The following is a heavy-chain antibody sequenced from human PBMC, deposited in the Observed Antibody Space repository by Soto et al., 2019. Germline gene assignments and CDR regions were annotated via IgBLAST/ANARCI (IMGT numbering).Heavy chain of an antibody. CDR1: GGTFSSYA. V-gene: IGHV1-69*13. D-gene: IGHD1-1*01. CDR2: IIPIFGTA. J-gene: IGHJ4*02. Sequence: GASVKVSCKASGGTFSSYAISWVRQAPGQGLEWMGGIIPIFGTANYAQKFQGRVTITADESTSTAYMELSSLRSEDTAVYYCARSQGTVQLERPQDIYYFDYWGQGTLVIVSS. CDR3: ARSQGTVQLERPQDIYYFDY.